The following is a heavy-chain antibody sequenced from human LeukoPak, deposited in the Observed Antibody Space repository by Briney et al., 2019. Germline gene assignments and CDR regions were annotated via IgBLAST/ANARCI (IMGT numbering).Heavy chain of an antibody. CDR1: GFTFSSYA. D-gene: IGHD3-22*01. Sequence: PGGSLRLSCAASGFTFSSYARSWVRQAPGKGLEWVSAICGSGGSTYYAASVKGPFTISTDNSKYTLYLQTDTLRDADAAVYYRAKGPYDSSGYGFDYWGQGTLVTVSS. CDR3: AKGPYDSSGYGFDY. J-gene: IGHJ4*02. CDR2: ICGSGGST. V-gene: IGHV3-23*01.